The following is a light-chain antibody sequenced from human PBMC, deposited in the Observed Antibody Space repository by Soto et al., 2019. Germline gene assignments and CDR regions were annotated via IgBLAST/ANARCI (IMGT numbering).Light chain of an antibody. CDR2: EVT. CDR1: SSDVGSYNL. V-gene: IGLV2-23*02. CDR3: CSYAGTSTYYV. J-gene: IGLJ1*01. Sequence: QSVLTQPASVSGSPGQSITISCTGTSSDVGSYNLVSWYQQHPGKAPKLMISEVTKRPSGVSNRFSGSKSGNTASLTISGLQAEDEPDYYCCSYAGTSTYYVFGTGTKVTVL.